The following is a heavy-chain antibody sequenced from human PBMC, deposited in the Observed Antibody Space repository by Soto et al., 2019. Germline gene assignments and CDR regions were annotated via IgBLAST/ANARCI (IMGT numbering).Heavy chain of an antibody. D-gene: IGHD6-19*01. CDR1: GFTFSSYW. CDR2: IKQDGSEK. J-gene: IGHJ6*03. V-gene: IGHV3-7*03. CDR3: ARDRGIAVAVGYYYYYMDV. Sequence: GESLKISCAASGFTFSSYWMSWVRQAPGKGLEWVANIKQDGSEKYYVDSVKGRFTISRDNAKNSLYLQMNSLRAEDTAVYYCARDRGIAVAVGYYYYYMDVWGKGTTVTVSS.